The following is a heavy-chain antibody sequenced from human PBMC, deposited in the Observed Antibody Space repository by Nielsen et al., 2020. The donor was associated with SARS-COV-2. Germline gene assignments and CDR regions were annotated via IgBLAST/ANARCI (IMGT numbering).Heavy chain of an antibody. V-gene: IGHV4-34*01. CDR3: ARTLYPYGSSGPLGAVDYFDY. CDR2: INHSGST. Sequence: WIRQPPGKGLEWIGEINHSGSTNYNPSLKSRVTISVDTSKNQFSLKLSSVTAADTALYYCARTLYPYGSSGPLGAVDYFDYWGQGTLVTVSS. J-gene: IGHJ4*02. D-gene: IGHD3-22*01.